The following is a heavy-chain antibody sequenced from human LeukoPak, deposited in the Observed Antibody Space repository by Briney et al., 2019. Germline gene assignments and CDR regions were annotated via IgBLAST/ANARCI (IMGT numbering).Heavy chain of an antibody. J-gene: IGHJ4*02. CDR2: ISSSSSYI. CDR1: GFTFSSYS. Sequence: PGGSLRLSCAASGFTFSSYSMNWVRQAPGKGLEWVSSISSSSSYIYYADSVKGRFTISRDNAKNSLYLQMNSLRAEDTAVYYCARSYVDTAMVPGYWGQGTLVTVSS. CDR3: ARSYVDTAMVPGY. V-gene: IGHV3-21*01. D-gene: IGHD5-18*01.